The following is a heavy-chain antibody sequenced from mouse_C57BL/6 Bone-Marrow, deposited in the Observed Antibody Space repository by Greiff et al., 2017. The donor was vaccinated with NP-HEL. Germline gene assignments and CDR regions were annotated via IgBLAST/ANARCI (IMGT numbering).Heavy chain of an antibody. Sequence: EVHLVESGGGLVQPGGSLKLSCAASGFTFSDYYMYWVRQTPEKRLEWVAYISNGGGSTYYPDTVKGRFTISRDNAKNTLYLQMSRLKSEDTAMYYCARHPYYYGSSYWYFDVWGTGTTVTVSS. V-gene: IGHV5-12*01. CDR1: GFTFSDYY. D-gene: IGHD1-1*01. J-gene: IGHJ1*03. CDR2: ISNGGGST. CDR3: ARHPYYYGSSYWYFDV.